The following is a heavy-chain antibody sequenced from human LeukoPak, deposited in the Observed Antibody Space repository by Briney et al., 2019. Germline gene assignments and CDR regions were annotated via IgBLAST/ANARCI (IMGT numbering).Heavy chain of an antibody. CDR2: VNLQGST. CDR3: AREGGPYRPLDY. V-gene: IGHV4-4*02. CDR1: GGSITQTNW. D-gene: IGHD3-16*01. Sequence: SETLSPTCDVSGGSITQTNWTWDRQPPGKGLEWIGEVNLQGSTNYNPSLMGRVAISVDTSENHVSLQLTSVTAADTAVYYCAREGGPYRPLDYSGQGTLVTVS. J-gene: IGHJ4*02.